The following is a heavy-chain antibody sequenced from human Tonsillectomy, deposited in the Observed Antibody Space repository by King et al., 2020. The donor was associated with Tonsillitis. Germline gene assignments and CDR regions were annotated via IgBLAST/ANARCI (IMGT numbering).Heavy chain of an antibody. CDR1: GGSFSGYY. Sequence: VQLQQWGAGLLKPSETPSLTCGVYGGSFSGYYWSWIRQTPGKGLEWIGEIDHSGSTNNHPSFKSRVSISVDTSKNQFSLNRNSVTAADTAVYYCARGSVEQDWAFDYCGQGTLVTVSS. V-gene: IGHV4-34*01. CDR3: ARGSVEQDWAFDY. J-gene: IGHJ4*02. CDR2: IDHSGST. D-gene: IGHD3/OR15-3a*01.